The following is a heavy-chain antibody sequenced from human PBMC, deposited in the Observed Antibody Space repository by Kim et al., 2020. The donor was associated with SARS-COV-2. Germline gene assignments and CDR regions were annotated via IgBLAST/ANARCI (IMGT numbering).Heavy chain of an antibody. CDR2: ISGSGATA. Sequence: GGSLRLSCAGSGFTFSNYAMSWVRQAPGKGLEWVSFISGSGATANYADSAKGRFTISRDNSKNTVYLQMNSLRVDDTAVYYCARNLTYWGQGILVTVSP. D-gene: IGHD1-20*01. CDR1: GFTFSNYA. J-gene: IGHJ4*02. V-gene: IGHV3-23*01. CDR3: ARNLTY.